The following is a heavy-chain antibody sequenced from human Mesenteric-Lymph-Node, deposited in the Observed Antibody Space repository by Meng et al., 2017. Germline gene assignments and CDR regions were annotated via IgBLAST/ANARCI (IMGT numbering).Heavy chain of an antibody. CDR3: ARGGATPMIIKY. CDR1: GGSLSGYY. V-gene: IGHV4-34*02. J-gene: IGHJ4*02. Sequence: QVQLKQWGAEVFKPSETLSLTCAVYGGSLSGYYWIEIRQPPGKGLEWMGEVYHNGVTKYSPSLRSRVVISIDTSKNQFSLNLRSVSAADTAMYYCARGGATPMIIKYWGPGTLVTVSS. CDR2: VYHNGVT. D-gene: IGHD3-10*01.